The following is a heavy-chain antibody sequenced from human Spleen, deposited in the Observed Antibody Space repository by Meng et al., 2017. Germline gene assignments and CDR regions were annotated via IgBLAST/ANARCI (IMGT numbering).Heavy chain of an antibody. D-gene: IGHD3-10*01. Sequence: GSLRLSCAVSGYSISSGYYWGWIRQPPGKGLEWIGSIYHSGSTYYNPSLKSRVTISVDTSKNQFSLKLSSVTAADTAVYYCARDKRTVRGVIIPFDYWGQGTLVTVSS. CDR2: IYHSGST. J-gene: IGHJ4*02. CDR1: GYSISSGYY. V-gene: IGHV4-38-2*02. CDR3: ARDKRTVRGVIIPFDY.